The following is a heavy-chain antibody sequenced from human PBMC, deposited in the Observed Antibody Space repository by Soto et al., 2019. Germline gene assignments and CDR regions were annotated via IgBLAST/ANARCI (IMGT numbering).Heavy chain of an antibody. V-gene: IGHV4-34*01. CDR2: INHSGST. Sequence: SETLSLTCAVYGGSFSGYYWSWIRQPPGKGLEWIGEINHSGSTNYNPSLKSRVTISVDTSKNQFSLKLSSVTTADTAVYYCARGTGRGWYYYYGMDVWGQGTTVTVSS. J-gene: IGHJ6*02. D-gene: IGHD2-8*02. CDR1: GGSFSGYY. CDR3: ARGTGRGWYYYYGMDV.